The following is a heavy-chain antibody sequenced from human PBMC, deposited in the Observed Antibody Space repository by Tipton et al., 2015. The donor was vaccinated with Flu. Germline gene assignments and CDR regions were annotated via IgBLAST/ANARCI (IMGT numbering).Heavy chain of an antibody. J-gene: IGHJ4*02. CDR3: ARGSGSGTYVIFYF. D-gene: IGHD3-10*01. CDR2: INHSGST. CDR1: GGSFSGYY. Sequence: TLSLTCAVYGGSFSGYYWSWIRQPPGKGLEWIGEINHSGSTNYNPSLKSRVTISADTSKNQFSLKLSSVTAADTAVYYCARGSGSGTYVIFYFWGQGTLVTVSS. V-gene: IGHV4-34*01.